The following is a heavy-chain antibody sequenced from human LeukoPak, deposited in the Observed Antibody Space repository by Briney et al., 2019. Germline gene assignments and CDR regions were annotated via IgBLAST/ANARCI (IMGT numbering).Heavy chain of an antibody. Sequence: VTVSCKVSGYTLTELSMHWVRQAPGKGSEWMGGFDPEDGETIYAQKFQGRVTITEDTSTDTAYMELSSLRSEDTAVYYCATAPPMATITDYFDYWGQGTLVTVSS. V-gene: IGHV1-24*01. D-gene: IGHD5-24*01. J-gene: IGHJ4*02. CDR3: ATAPPMATITDYFDY. CDR2: FDPEDGET. CDR1: GYTLTELS.